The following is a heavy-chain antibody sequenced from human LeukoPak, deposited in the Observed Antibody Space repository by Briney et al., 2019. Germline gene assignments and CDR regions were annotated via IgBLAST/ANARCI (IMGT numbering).Heavy chain of an antibody. D-gene: IGHD6-13*01. Sequence: ASVKVSCKASGYTFTGCYMHWVRQAPGQGLEWMGWINPNSGGTNYAQKFQGRVTMTRDTSISTAYMELSRLRSDDTAVYYCARGHSSSWYSSWFDPWGQGTLVTVSS. CDR3: ARGHSSSWYSSWFDP. CDR2: INPNSGGT. CDR1: GYTFTGCY. V-gene: IGHV1-2*02. J-gene: IGHJ5*02.